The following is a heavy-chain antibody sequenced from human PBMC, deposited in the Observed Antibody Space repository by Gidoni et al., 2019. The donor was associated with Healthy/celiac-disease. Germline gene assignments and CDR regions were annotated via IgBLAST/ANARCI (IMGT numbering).Heavy chain of an antibody. Sequence: VQLVQSGAEVKKPGASVKVTCKASGYTFTSYDINWVRQATGQGLEWMGWMNPNSGNTGYAQKFQGRVTMTRNTSISTAYMELSSLRSEDTAVYYCARGPSFYSSGWYSGWFDPWGQGTLVTVSS. D-gene: IGHD6-19*01. J-gene: IGHJ5*02. CDR2: MNPNSGNT. V-gene: IGHV1-8*01. CDR3: ARGPSFYSSGWYSGWFDP. CDR1: GYTFTSYD.